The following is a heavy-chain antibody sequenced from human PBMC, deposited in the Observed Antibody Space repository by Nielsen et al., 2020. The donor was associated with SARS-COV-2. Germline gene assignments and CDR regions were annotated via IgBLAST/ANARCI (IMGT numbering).Heavy chain of an antibody. CDR2: IKPDGSEK. J-gene: IGHJ6*02. D-gene: IGHD5-12*01. CDR1: GFTFSSLW. V-gene: IGHV3-7*03. Sequence: GESLKISCAASGFTFSSLWMSWVRQVPGKGLEWVADIKPDGSEKVYVDSVKGRFTISRDNAKNSLYLQMNSLRAEDTALYYCAKVGGYDSYDYYGMDVWGQGTTVTVSS. CDR3: AKVGGYDSYDYYGMDV.